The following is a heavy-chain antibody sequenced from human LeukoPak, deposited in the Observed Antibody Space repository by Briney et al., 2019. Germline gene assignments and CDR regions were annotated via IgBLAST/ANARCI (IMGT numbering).Heavy chain of an antibody. Sequence: SETLSLTCTVSGGSISSGGYYWSWIRQHPGKGLEWIGYIYYSGSTYYNPSLKSRVTISVDTSKNQFSLKLSSVTAADTAVYYCASFYSSGWYPIDYWGQGTLVTVSS. CDR2: IYYSGST. D-gene: IGHD6-19*01. CDR1: GGSISSGGYY. J-gene: IGHJ4*02. CDR3: ASFYSSGWYPIDY. V-gene: IGHV4-31*03.